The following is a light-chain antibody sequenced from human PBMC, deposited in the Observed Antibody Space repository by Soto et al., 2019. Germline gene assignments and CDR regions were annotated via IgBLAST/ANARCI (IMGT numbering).Light chain of an antibody. Sequence: TGLTQSPATLSLSTGESATLSCRASQSVSTYLAWYQQKPGQAPRLLIYDASNRVTGIPARFRGSGSGTDFTLTISSLEPDDFAVYYCQQRSNWQITFGQGTRLEVK. CDR1: QSVSTY. CDR2: DAS. CDR3: QQRSNWQIT. J-gene: IGKJ5*01. V-gene: IGKV3-11*01.